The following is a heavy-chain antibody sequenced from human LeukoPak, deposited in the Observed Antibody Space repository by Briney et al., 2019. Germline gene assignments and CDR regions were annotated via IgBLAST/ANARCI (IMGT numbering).Heavy chain of an antibody. CDR2: VFYSGST. Sequence: TSETLSLTCTVSGDFITSGSGIFYWGWIRQSPGKGLEWIGSVFYSGSTYYNPSLKSRVTISVDTSKNQFSLKLSSVTAADTAVYYCARNSTTVNHVYKFFDYWGRGTLVTVSS. D-gene: IGHD4-17*01. V-gene: IGHV4-39*01. CDR3: ARNSTTVNHVYKFFDY. CDR1: GDFITSGSGIFY. J-gene: IGHJ4*02.